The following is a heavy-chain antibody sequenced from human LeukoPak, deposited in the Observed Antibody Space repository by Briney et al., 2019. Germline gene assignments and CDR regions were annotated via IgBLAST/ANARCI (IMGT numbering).Heavy chain of an antibody. Sequence: SVKVSCKASGFTFTSSAMQWVRQARGQRLEWIGWIVVGSGNTNYAQKFQERVTMTRDTSISTAYMELSSLRSDDTALYYCARPYCSSTGCYGWFDPWGQGTLVTVSS. CDR2: IVVGSGNT. CDR1: GFTFTSSA. CDR3: ARPYCSSTGCYGWFDP. J-gene: IGHJ5*02. D-gene: IGHD2-2*01. V-gene: IGHV1-58*02.